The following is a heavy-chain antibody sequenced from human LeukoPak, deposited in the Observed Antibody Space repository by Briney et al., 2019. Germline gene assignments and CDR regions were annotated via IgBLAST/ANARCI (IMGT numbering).Heavy chain of an antibody. CDR3: ARGDYYDSSGYEFRPWADYFDY. Sequence: GGSLRLSCAASGFTFSSYAMSWVRQAPGKGLEWVSAISGSGGSTYYADSVKGRFTISRGNSKNTLYLQMNSLRAEDTAVYYCARGDYYDSSGYEFRPWADYFDYWGQGTLVTVSS. D-gene: IGHD3-22*01. CDR1: GFTFSSYA. V-gene: IGHV3-23*01. CDR2: ISGSGGST. J-gene: IGHJ4*02.